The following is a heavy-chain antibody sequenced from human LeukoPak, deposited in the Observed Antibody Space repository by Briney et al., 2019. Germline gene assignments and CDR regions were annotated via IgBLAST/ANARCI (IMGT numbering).Heavy chain of an antibody. CDR1: GFAFGAYA. J-gene: IGHJ4*02. CDR3: AKFQYLFSYGCLDS. D-gene: IGHD5-18*01. CDR2: ISHNADST. Sequence: GGSLRLSCSASGFAFGAYALSWVRQAPGKGLEWVSSISHNADSTLYADSMKGRFTISKDNSKNTLYLDVSSLRAEDTAVYYCAKFQYLFSYGCLDSWGQGTPVTVSS. V-gene: IGHV3-23*01.